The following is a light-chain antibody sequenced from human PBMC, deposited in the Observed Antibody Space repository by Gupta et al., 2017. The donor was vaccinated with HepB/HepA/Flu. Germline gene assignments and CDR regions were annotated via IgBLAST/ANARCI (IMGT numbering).Light chain of an antibody. CDR1: SGINVGTYR. V-gene: IGLV5-45*02. Sequence: QAVLTQPSSLSASPGASASLTCTLRSGINVGTYRIYWYQQKPGSPPQYLLRYKSDSDKQQGSGVPSRFSGSKDASANAVILLISGLQSEDDDDYYCMIWHSSAWVFGGGTKLTVL. CDR3: MIWHSSAWV. J-gene: IGLJ3*02. CDR2: YKSDSDK.